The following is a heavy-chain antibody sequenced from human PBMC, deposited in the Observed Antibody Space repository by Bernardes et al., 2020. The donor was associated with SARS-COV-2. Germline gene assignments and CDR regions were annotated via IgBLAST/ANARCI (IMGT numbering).Heavy chain of an antibody. CDR2: IHPNSGGT. D-gene: IGHD1-26*01. Sequence: ASMKVSCKASGYTFTGYYMHWVRQAPGQGLEWMGWIHPNSGGTNYAQNFQDRVTMTRDTSINTAYMELNRLRSDDTAVYYCARTSGSSDAFDIWGQGTMVTVSS. CDR3: ARTSGSSDAFDI. CDR1: GYTFTGYY. V-gene: IGHV1-2*02. J-gene: IGHJ3*02.